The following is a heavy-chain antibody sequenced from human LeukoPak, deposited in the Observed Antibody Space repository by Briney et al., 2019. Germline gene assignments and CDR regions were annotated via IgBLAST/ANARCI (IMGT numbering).Heavy chain of an antibody. Sequence: TSETLSLTCIVSGASFSRSTYYWGWIRQPPGKGLEWIGSIYYSGSTYYNPSLKSRVTISVDTSKNQFSLKLSSVTAADTAVYYCARDRIMITFGGASFDYWGQGTLVTVSS. CDR1: GASFSRSTYY. CDR2: IYYSGST. CDR3: ARDRIMITFGGASFDY. V-gene: IGHV4-39*07. D-gene: IGHD3-16*01. J-gene: IGHJ4*02.